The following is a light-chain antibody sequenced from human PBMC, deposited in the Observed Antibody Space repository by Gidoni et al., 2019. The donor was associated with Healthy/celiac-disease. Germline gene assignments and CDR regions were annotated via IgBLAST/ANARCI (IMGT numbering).Light chain of an antibody. J-gene: IGKJ1*01. CDR3: QKYNSAPRT. V-gene: IGKV1-27*01. CDR1: PGISNY. CDR2: AAS. Sequence: DIQMTQSPSSLSASVGDRVTITCRASPGISNYLAWYQQKPGKVPKLLIYAASTLQSGVPSRFSGSGSGTDFTLTISSLQPEDVATYYCQKYNSAPRTFXQXTKVEIK.